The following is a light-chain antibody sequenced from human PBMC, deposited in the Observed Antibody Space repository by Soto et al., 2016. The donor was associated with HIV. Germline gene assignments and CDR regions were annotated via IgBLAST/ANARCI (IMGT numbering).Light chain of an antibody. J-gene: IGLJ1*01. V-gene: IGLV3-1*01. CDR3: QVWDIKDYI. Sequence: SYELTQPLSVSVSPGQTASITCSGANLWDKYVYWYQQKPGQSPLLVIQENNRRPSGVPERFSSSNSWGTATLTITGTQAMDEGDYYCQVWDIKDYIFGPGTKVTVL. CDR1: NLWDKY. CDR2: ENN.